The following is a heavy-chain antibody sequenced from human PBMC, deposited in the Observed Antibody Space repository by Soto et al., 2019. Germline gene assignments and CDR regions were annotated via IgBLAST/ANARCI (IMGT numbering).Heavy chain of an antibody. Sequence: QVQLQESGPGLVKPSGTLSLTCAVSSGSISSSNWWSWVRQPPGKGLEWIGEIYHSGSTNYNPSLKSRVTISVDKSKNQFSLKLSSVTAADTAVYYCARERLNWNYFSIRGPVNWFDPWGQGTLVTVSS. J-gene: IGHJ5*02. D-gene: IGHD1-7*01. CDR3: ARERLNWNYFSIRGPVNWFDP. V-gene: IGHV4-4*02. CDR2: IYHSGST. CDR1: SGSISSSNW.